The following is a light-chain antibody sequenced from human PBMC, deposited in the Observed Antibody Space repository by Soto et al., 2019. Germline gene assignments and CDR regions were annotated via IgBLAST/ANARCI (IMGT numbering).Light chain of an antibody. V-gene: IGKV3-15*01. CDR3: QQYNNWPLT. Sequence: EIELTQSPVTLSVSPGERATLSCMASQSVSSDLAWFQQKPGQAPRLLIYGASTRATGIPARFSGSGSGTEFTLTISSLQSEDFAIYDCQQYNNWPLTFGGGTKVEIK. CDR1: QSVSSD. J-gene: IGKJ4*01. CDR2: GAS.